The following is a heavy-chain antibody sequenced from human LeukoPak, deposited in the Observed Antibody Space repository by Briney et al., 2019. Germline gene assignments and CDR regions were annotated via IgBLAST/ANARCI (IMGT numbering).Heavy chain of an antibody. Sequence: GGSLRLSCAASGFTFSSYWMHWVRQAPGKGLVWVSHINSDASSTSYADSVKGRFTISRDNAKNTLYLQMNSLRAEDTAVYYCARVAAVAGADFDYWGQGTLVTVSS. D-gene: IGHD6-19*01. J-gene: IGHJ4*02. CDR2: INSDASST. V-gene: IGHV3-74*01. CDR3: ARVAAVAGADFDY. CDR1: GFTFSSYW.